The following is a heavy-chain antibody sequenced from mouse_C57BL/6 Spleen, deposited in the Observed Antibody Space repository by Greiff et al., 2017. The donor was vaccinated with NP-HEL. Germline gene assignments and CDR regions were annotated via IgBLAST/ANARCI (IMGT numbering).Heavy chain of an antibody. CDR2: ITPNNGGT. CDR3: ARSLYGSSFDY. CDR1: GYTFTDYY. V-gene: IGHV1-26*01. Sequence: EVQLQQSGPELVKPGASVKISCKASGYTFTDYYMNWVKQSPGQSLEWIGDITPNNGGTSYNQKFKGKATLTVAKSSSTAYMELRSLTSEDSAVYYCARSLYGSSFDYWGQGTTLTVSS. J-gene: IGHJ2*01. D-gene: IGHD1-1*01.